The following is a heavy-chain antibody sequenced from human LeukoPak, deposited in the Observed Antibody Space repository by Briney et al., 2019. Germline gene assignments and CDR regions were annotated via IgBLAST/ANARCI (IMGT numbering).Heavy chain of an antibody. Sequence: GGSLRLSCAGSGFTFSSYEMNWVRQAPGKGLEWVSYMSSSGSTIYYADSVKGRFTISRDNAKNSLYLQMNSLRAEDTAVYYCARGAATGYSSSWYRFDYWGQGTLVTVSS. CDR3: ARGAATGYSSSWYRFDY. V-gene: IGHV3-48*03. CDR1: GFTFSSYE. D-gene: IGHD6-13*01. J-gene: IGHJ4*02. CDR2: MSSSGSTI.